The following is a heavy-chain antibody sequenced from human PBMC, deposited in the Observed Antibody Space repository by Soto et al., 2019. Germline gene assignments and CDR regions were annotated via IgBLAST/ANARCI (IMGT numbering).Heavy chain of an antibody. Sequence: GASVKVSCKASGGTFSSYAISWVRQAPGQGLEWMGGIIPIFGTANYAQKFQGRVTITADKSTSTAYMELSSLRSEDTAVYYCARTHDSSGPGDFDIWGQRTMGTVS. CDR2: IIPIFGTA. J-gene: IGHJ3*02. V-gene: IGHV1-69*06. D-gene: IGHD3-22*01. CDR1: GGTFSSYA. CDR3: ARTHDSSGPGDFDI.